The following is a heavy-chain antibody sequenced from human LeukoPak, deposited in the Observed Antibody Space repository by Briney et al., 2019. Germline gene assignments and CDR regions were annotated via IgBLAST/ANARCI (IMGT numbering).Heavy chain of an antibody. J-gene: IGHJ3*02. Sequence: GSLRLSCAASGFTFSDYYMSWIRQAPGKGLEWIGNIFYSGSTYYKPSLKSRVTISVDTSKNQFSLKLSSVTAADTAVYYCAALYWYERTGNAFDIWGQGTMVTVSS. CDR1: GFTFSDYY. CDR3: AALYWYERTGNAFDI. V-gene: IGHV4-59*04. CDR2: IFYSGST. D-gene: IGHD3/OR15-3a*01.